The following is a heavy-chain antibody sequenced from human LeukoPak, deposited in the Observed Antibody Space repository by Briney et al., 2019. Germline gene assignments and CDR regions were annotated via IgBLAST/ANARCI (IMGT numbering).Heavy chain of an antibody. CDR1: GGSISSGDYY. CDR3: ARESIAAAGTWVLDY. D-gene: IGHD6-13*01. Sequence: SQTLSLTCTVSGGSISSGDYYWSWIRQPPGKGLEWIGYIYYSGSTYYNPSLKSRVTISVDTSKNQFSLKLSSVTAADTAVYYCARESIAAAGTWVLDYWGQGTLVTVPS. J-gene: IGHJ4*02. CDR2: IYYSGST. V-gene: IGHV4-30-4*08.